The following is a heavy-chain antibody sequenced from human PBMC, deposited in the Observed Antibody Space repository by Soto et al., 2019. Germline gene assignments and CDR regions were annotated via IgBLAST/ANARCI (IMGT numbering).Heavy chain of an antibody. V-gene: IGHV1-18*01. J-gene: IGHJ6*02. CDR1: GYTFTSYG. CDR3: ARDHCSSTSCHELGYGMDV. Sequence: GASVKVSCKASGYTFTSYGISWVRQAPGQGLEWMGWISAYNGNTNYAQKLQGRVTMTTDTSTSTAYMELRSLRSDDTAVYYCARDHCSSTSCHELGYGMDVWGQGTTVTVSS. D-gene: IGHD2-2*01. CDR2: ISAYNGNT.